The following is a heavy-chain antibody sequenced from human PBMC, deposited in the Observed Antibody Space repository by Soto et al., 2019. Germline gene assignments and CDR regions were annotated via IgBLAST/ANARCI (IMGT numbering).Heavy chain of an antibody. CDR2: IIPIFGTA. D-gene: IGHD3-22*01. CDR1: GGTFSSYA. CDR3: ARGPYYYDSSGYYYCDY. V-gene: IGHV1-69*13. J-gene: IGHJ4*02. Sequence: GASVKVSCKASGGTFSSYAISWVRQAPGQGLEWMGGIIPIFGTANYAQKFQGRVTITADESTSTAYMELSSLRSEDTAVYYCARGPYYYDSSGYYYCDYWGQGTLVTV.